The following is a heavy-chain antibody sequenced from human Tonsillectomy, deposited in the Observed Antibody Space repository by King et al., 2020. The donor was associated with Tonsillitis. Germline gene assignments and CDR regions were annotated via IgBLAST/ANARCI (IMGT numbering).Heavy chain of an antibody. CDR3: ARLRRIAAAGTGDFDY. D-gene: IGHD6-13*01. V-gene: IGHV5-51*03. Sequence: QLVQSGAEVKKPGASLKISCKGSGYSFTSYWIGWVRQMPGKGLEWMGIIYPGDSDTRYSPSFQGQVTISADKSISTAYLQWSSLKASDTAMYYCARLRRIAAAGTGDFDYWGQGTLVTVSS. CDR2: IYPGDSDT. CDR1: GYSFTSYW. J-gene: IGHJ4*02.